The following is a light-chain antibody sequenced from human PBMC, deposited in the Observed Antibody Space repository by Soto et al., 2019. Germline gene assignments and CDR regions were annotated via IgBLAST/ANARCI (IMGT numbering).Light chain of an antibody. CDR2: KAS. J-gene: IGKJ1*01. CDR3: QQYNSYSPLP. Sequence: DIPMTQSPSTLSASVGDRVTITCRASQSISSWLAWYQQKPGKAPKLLIYKASSLESGVPSRFSGSGSRTEFTLTISSLQPDDFATYYCQQYNSYSPLPFGQGTKVEIK. CDR1: QSISSW. V-gene: IGKV1-5*03.